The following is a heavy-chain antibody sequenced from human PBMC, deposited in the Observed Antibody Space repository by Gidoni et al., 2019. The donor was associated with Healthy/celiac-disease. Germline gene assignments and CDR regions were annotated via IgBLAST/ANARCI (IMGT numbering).Heavy chain of an antibody. J-gene: IGHJ6*02. CDR1: GFPFSNAW. CDR2: IKSKTDGGTT. V-gene: IGHV3-15*01. CDR3: TTSWLPTYYYYYYGMDV. D-gene: IGHD6-19*01. Sequence: EVQLVESGGGLVKPGGSLRLSCAASGFPFSNAWLRWVRQAPGKGREWVGRIKSKTDGGTTDYAAPVKGRFTISRDDSKNTLYLQMNSLKTEDTAVYYCTTSWLPTYYYYYYGMDVWGQGTTVTVSS.